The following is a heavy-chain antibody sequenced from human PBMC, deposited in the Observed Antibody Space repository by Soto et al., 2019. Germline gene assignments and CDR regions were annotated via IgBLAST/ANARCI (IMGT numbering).Heavy chain of an antibody. J-gene: IGHJ5*02. V-gene: IGHV4-4*02. CDR1: GGSISSSDC. CDR3: ARSVFP. CDR2: IYHSKST. Sequence: SETLSLTCAVSGGSISSSDCWSWIRQHPGKGLEWIGEIYHSKSTYYNPSLKSRVTISLDTSKNQFSLKLTSVTAADTAVYYCARSVFPWGQGTLVTVSS.